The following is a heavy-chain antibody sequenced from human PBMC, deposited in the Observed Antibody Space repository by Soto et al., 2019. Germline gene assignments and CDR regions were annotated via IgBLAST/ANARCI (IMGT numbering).Heavy chain of an antibody. CDR3: ARGGGVGVAGSAAFDM. J-gene: IGHJ3*02. D-gene: IGHD3-3*01. CDR1: GYPVTAYY. CDR2: INPATGAA. Sequence: QLHLVQSGAVVKKPGASVTVSCSASGYPVTAYYMHWVRQAPGRGLEWMGGINPATGAAKYTQTFQGRVTMTRDTSTSTVFMELSGLPSEDTAVFCCARGGGVGVAGSAAFDMWGQGTLVTVSS. V-gene: IGHV1-2*02.